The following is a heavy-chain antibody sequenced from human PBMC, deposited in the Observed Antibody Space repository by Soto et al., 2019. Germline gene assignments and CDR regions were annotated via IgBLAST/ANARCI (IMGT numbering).Heavy chain of an antibody. CDR1: GGSISSYY. D-gene: IGHD3-22*01. J-gene: IGHJ6*01. CDR2: IDYSGSI. Sequence: QVQLQESGPGLVKPSETLSLTCTVSGGSISSYYWTWIRQPPGKGLEWIGYIDYSGSINYNPSLRSRVTISVDTSKNQFSLKLSSVTAADTALYYCASRSSGYYYGMDVW. CDR3: ASRSSGYYYGMDV. V-gene: IGHV4-59*08.